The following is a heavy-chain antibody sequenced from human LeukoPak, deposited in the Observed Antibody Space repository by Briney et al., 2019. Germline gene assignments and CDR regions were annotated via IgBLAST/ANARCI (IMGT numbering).Heavy chain of an antibody. Sequence: GASVKVSYKASGYTFTDYYIHWVRQAPGQGLEWMGRINPNSGGTNDAQYFQGRVTMTRDTSISTAYMELSRLRSDDTAVYYCARDLPSTSNWELDYWGQGTLVTVSS. CDR3: ARDLPSTSNWELDY. J-gene: IGHJ4*02. D-gene: IGHD7-27*01. CDR1: GYTFTDYY. V-gene: IGHV1-2*06. CDR2: INPNSGGT.